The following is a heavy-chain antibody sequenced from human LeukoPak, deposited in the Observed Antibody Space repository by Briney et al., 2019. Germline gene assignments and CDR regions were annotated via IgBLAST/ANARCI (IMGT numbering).Heavy chain of an antibody. D-gene: IGHD3-10*01. V-gene: IGHV4-61*01. J-gene: IGHJ6*02. CDR3: ARDPYGSRSYYKYYYYYYGMDV. Sequence: SETLSLTCTVSGGSVSSGSYYWSWIRQPPGKGLEWIGYIYYSGSTNYNPSLKSRVTISVDTSKNQFSLKLSSVTAADTAVYYCARDPYGSRSYYKYYYYYYGMDVWGQGTTVTVSS. CDR2: IYYSGST. CDR1: GGSVSSGSYY.